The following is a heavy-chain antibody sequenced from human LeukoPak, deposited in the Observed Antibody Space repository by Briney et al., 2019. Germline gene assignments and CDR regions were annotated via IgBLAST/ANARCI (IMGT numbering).Heavy chain of an antibody. CDR1: GFTFSSYA. D-gene: IGHD4-17*01. Sequence: PGGSLRLSCAASGFTFSSYAMHWVRQAPDKGLEWVAVISYDGNNQYYADSVKGRFTISRDNSKNTLYLQMNSLRAEDTAVYYCAKYYGDYYYYYMDVWGKGTTVTVSS. CDR3: AKYYGDYYYYYMDV. V-gene: IGHV3-30*04. CDR2: ISYDGNNQ. J-gene: IGHJ6*03.